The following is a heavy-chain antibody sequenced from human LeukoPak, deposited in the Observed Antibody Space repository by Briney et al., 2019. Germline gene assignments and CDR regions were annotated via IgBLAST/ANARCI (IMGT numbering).Heavy chain of an antibody. J-gene: IGHJ4*02. D-gene: IGHD3-22*01. CDR2: IIPIFGTA. CDR3: ARESTDYYDSSGYYYGPVY. V-gene: IGHV1-69*13. CDR1: GGTFISYA. Sequence: ASVKVSCKASGGTFISYAISWVRQAPGQGLEWMGGIIPIFGTANYAQKFQGRVTITADESTSTAYMELSNLRSEDTAVYYCARESTDYYDSSGYYYGPVYWGQGTLVTVSS.